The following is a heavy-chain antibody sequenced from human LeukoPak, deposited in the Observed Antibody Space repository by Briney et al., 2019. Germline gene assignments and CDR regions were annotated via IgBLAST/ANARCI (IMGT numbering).Heavy chain of an antibody. CDR2: VSFGSSYT. CDR3: ARASTEYAVTDGFDT. Sequence: PGGSLRLSCAASGFTFRDYTMNWVRQSPGKGLQWVSYVSFGSSYTSYADSLKGRFTISRDDAKSSVYLEMTSLRAEDTAVYYCARASTEYAVTDGFDTWGPGTLVTVSS. CDR1: GFTFRDYT. V-gene: IGHV3-21*01. J-gene: IGHJ5*02. D-gene: IGHD4-17*01.